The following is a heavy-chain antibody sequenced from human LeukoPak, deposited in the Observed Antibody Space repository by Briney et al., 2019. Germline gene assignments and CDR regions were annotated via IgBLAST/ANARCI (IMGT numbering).Heavy chain of an antibody. J-gene: IGHJ4*02. CDR2: INAGNGNT. D-gene: IGHD6-6*01. Sequence: ASVKVSCKASGYTFTSYAMHWVRQAPGQRLEWMGWINAGNGNTKYPQKFQGRVTITRDTSASTAYMELSSLRSEDTAVYYCARIPTSIAPDYWGQGTLVTVSS. CDR3: ARIPTSIAPDY. V-gene: IGHV1-3*01. CDR1: GYTFTSYA.